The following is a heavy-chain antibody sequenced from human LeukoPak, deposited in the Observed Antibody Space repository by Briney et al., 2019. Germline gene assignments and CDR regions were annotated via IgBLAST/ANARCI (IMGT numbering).Heavy chain of an antibody. CDR2: VYYTGST. CDR3: ARLYGSGRRNMDV. V-gene: IGHV4-39*07. D-gene: IGHD3-10*01. CDR1: GASITNSLYY. J-gene: IGHJ6*03. Sequence: SETLSLTCTVSGASITNSLYYWGWIRQPPGKGLEWIATVYYTGSTYYNPSLKSRVTISVDRSKNQFSLKLSSVTAADTAVYYCARLYGSGRRNMDVWGKGTTVTVSS.